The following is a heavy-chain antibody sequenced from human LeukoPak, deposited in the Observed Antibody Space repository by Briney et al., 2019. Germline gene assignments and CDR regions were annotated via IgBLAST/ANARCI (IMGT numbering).Heavy chain of an antibody. D-gene: IGHD6-13*01. CDR3: ARDRGAAAGLRPYDY. Sequence: ASVKVPCKASGGTFSSYAISWVRQAPGQGLEWMGWISAYNGNTNYAQKLQGRVTMTTDTSTSAAYMELRSLRSDDTAVYYCARDRGAAAGLRPYDYWGQGTLVTVSS. J-gene: IGHJ4*02. CDR1: GGTFSSYA. V-gene: IGHV1-18*01. CDR2: ISAYNGNT.